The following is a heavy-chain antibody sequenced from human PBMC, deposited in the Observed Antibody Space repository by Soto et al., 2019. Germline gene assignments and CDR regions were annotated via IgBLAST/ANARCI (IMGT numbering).Heavy chain of an antibody. CDR2: IYYTGNT. CDR1: RGSISSSSYY. CDR3: ARPREPYGYGHDAFDI. V-gene: IGHV4-39*01. D-gene: IGHD5-18*01. J-gene: IGHJ3*02. Sequence: LSLTCTVSRGSISSSSYYWGWIRQPPGKGLEWIGNIYYTGNTYYNPSLKSRVTMSVDSSKNQFSLKLSSVTAADTAMYYCARPREPYGYGHDAFDIWGQGTMVTVSS.